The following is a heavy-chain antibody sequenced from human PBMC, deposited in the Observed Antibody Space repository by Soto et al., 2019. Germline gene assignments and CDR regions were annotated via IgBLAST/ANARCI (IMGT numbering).Heavy chain of an antibody. Sequence: SETLSLTCTVSGGSISSYYWSWIRQPPGKGLEWIGYIYYSGSTNYNPSLKSRVTISVDTSKNQFSLKLSSVTAADTAVYYCARMTGYNWFDPWGQGTLVTVSS. J-gene: IGHJ5*02. CDR1: GGSISSYY. V-gene: IGHV4-59*01. CDR3: ARMTGYNWFDP. D-gene: IGHD3-9*01. CDR2: IYYSGST.